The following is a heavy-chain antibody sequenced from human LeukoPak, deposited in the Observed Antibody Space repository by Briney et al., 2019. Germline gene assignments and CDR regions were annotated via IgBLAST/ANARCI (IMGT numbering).Heavy chain of an antibody. D-gene: IGHD3-10*01. CDR2: ISYDGSNK. CDR3: AKERLELLWFGEPDFDY. V-gene: IGHV3-30*18. Sequence: PGGSLRLSCAASGFTFSSYGMHWVRQAPGKGLEWVAGISYDGSNKYYADSVKGRFTISRDNSKNTLYLQMNSLRAEDTAVYYCAKERLELLWFGEPDFDYWGQGTLVTVSS. CDR1: GFTFSSYG. J-gene: IGHJ4*02.